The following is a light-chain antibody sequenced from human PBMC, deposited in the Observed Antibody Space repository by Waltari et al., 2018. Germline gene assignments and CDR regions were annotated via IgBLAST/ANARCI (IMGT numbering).Light chain of an antibody. Sequence: DIQMTQSPSSLSASVGDRDTITCQASQDISNYLHWYQQKPGKAPKLLIYDASNLETGVPSRFSGSGSGTDFTFTISSLQPEDIATYYCQQYDNLPRTFGPGTKVDIK. CDR3: QQYDNLPRT. CDR1: QDISNY. CDR2: DAS. J-gene: IGKJ3*01. V-gene: IGKV1-33*01.